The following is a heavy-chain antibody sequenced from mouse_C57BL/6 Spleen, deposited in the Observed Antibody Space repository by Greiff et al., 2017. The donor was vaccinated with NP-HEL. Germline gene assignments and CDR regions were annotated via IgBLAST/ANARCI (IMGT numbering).Heavy chain of an antibody. CDR2: ISYDGSN. CDR1: GYSITSGYY. D-gene: IGHD2-5*01. J-gene: IGHJ1*03. Sequence: ESGPGLVKPSQSLSLTCSVTGYSITSGYYWNWIRQFPGNKLEWMGYISYDGSNNYNPSLKNRISITRDTSKNQFFLKLNSVTTEDTATYYCARKSNYVGWYFDVWGTGTTVTVSS. V-gene: IGHV3-6*01. CDR3: ARKSNYVGWYFDV.